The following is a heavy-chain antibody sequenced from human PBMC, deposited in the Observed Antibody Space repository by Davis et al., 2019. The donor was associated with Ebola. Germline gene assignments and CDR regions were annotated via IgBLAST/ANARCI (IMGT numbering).Heavy chain of an antibody. Sequence: GESLKISCAASGFTFSSYSMNWVRQAPGKGLEWVSAISGSGGSTYYADSVKGRFTISRDNSKNTLYLQMNSLRAEDTAVYYCARRGRVAAAGTNWYFDLWGRGTLVTVSS. CDR3: ARRGRVAAAGTNWYFDL. V-gene: IGHV3-23*01. CDR1: GFTFSSYS. J-gene: IGHJ2*01. CDR2: ISGSGGST. D-gene: IGHD6-13*01.